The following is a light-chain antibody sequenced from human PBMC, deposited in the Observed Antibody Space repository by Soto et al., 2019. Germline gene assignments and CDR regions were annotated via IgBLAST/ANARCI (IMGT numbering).Light chain of an antibody. J-gene: IGLJ1*01. CDR2: EVS. CDR1: SSAVGAHNF. Sequence: QSALTQPPSASGSPGQSVTISCTGTSSAVGAHNFVSWHQQHPGKAPKLMVYEVSKRPSGVPDRFSGSKSGNTASLTVSGLQAEDEADYYCSSYAGSNNYVFGTGTKVTVL. V-gene: IGLV2-8*01. CDR3: SSYAGSNNYV.